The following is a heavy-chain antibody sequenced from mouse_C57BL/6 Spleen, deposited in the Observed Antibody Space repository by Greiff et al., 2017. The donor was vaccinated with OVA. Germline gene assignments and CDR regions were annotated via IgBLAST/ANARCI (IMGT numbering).Heavy chain of an antibody. CDR1: GYTFTSYW. J-gene: IGHJ1*03. CDR3: ARREVYGSSLSYWYFDV. CDR2: IDPNSGGT. D-gene: IGHD1-1*01. Sequence: QVQLQQPGAELVKPGASVKLSCKASGYTFTSYWMHWVKQRPGRGLEWIGRIDPNSGGTKYTEKFKSKATLTVDKPSSTAYMQLSSLTSEDSAVYYCARREVYGSSLSYWYFDVWGTGTTVTVSS. V-gene: IGHV1-72*01.